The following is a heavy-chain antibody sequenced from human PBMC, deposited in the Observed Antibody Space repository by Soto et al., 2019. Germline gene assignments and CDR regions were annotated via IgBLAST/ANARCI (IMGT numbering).Heavy chain of an antibody. D-gene: IGHD1-26*01. CDR1: GGSFSGYY. V-gene: IGHV4-34*01. Sequence: SETLSLTCAVYGGSFSGYYWSWIRQPPGKGLEWIGEINHSGSTNYNPSLKSRVTISVDTSKNQFSLKLSSVTAADTAVYYCARGRVGATTLELDVWGQGTTVTVSS. CDR2: INHSGST. J-gene: IGHJ6*02. CDR3: ARGRVGATTLELDV.